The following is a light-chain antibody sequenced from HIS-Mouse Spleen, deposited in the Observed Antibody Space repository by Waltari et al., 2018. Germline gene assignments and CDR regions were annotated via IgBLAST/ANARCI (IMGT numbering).Light chain of an antibody. Sequence: QSALTQPASVSGSPGQSITISCTGTSSDVGGYNYVSWYQHHPGKAPKLMIYDVSNRPSGVSNRFSGSKSGNTASQTISGLQAEDEADYYCSSYTSSSFNVVFGGGTKLTVL. CDR3: SSYTSSSFNVV. J-gene: IGLJ2*01. CDR2: DVS. CDR1: SSDVGGYNY. V-gene: IGLV2-14*03.